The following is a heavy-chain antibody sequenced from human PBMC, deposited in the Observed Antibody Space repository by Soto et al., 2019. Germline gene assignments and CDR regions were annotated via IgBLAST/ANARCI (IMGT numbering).Heavy chain of an antibody. CDR2: IIPIFDTA. D-gene: IGHD2-2*01. J-gene: IGHJ6*02. CDR3: ARHDCISTSCYYYYYYSMDV. CDR1: GGTFSSYA. Sequence: QVQLVQSGAEVKKPGSSVKVSCKTSGGTFSSYAISWVRQAPGQGLEWMGGIIPIFDTANYAQKFQGRVKITADESTSTAYMKLSSLRSDDTAVYYCARHDCISTSCYYYYYYSMDVWGQGTTVTVSS. V-gene: IGHV1-69*12.